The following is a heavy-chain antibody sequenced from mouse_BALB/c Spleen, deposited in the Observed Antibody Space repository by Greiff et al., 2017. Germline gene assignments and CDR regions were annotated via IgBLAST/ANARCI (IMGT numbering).Heavy chain of an antibody. J-gene: IGHJ4*01. CDR2: IRNKANGYTT. V-gene: IGHV7-3*02. CDR3: ARDRYGYLYAMDY. Sequence: EVKLEESGGGLVQPGGSLRLSCATSGFTFTDYYMSWVRQPPGKALEWLGFIRNKANGYTTEYSASVKGRFTISRDNSQSILYLQMNTLRAEDSATYYCARDRYGYLYAMDYWGQGTSVTVSS. D-gene: IGHD2-2*01. CDR1: GFTFTDYY.